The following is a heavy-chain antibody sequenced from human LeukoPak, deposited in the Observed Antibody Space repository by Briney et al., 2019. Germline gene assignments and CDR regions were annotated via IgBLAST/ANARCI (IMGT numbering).Heavy chain of an antibody. CDR1: GFTFSSYV. CDR2: ISGSGGST. Sequence: GGSLRLSCVASGFTFSSYVMSWVRQAPGQGLEWVSSISGSGGSTFYADSVKGRFTISRDNSKNTLYLQMNSLRAEDTAVYYCAKLGDYGYWGQGTLVTVSS. V-gene: IGHV3-23*01. CDR3: AKLGDYGY. J-gene: IGHJ4*02. D-gene: IGHD4-17*01.